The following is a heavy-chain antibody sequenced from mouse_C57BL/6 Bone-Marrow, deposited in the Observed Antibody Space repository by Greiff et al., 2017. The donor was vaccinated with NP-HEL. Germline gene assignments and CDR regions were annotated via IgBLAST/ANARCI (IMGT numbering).Heavy chain of an antibody. D-gene: IGHD1-1*01. V-gene: IGHV2-9-1*01. CDR1: GFSLTSYA. CDR3: ARGLITTVGDWYFDV. CDR2: IWTGGGT. Sequence: QVQLQQSGPGLVAPSQSLSITCTVSGFSLTSYAISWVRQPPGKGLEWLGVIWTGGGTNYNSALKSRLSISKDNSKSQVFLKMNSLQTDDTARYYCARGLITTVGDWYFDVWGTGTTVTVSS. J-gene: IGHJ1*03.